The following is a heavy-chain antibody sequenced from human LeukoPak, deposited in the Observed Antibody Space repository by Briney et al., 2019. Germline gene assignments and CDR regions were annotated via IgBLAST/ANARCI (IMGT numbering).Heavy chain of an antibody. D-gene: IGHD2-21*02. V-gene: IGHV3-74*01. J-gene: IGHJ4*02. CDR2: VNSDGSTT. CDR1: GFTFSSYW. CDR3: AKDVGDIVVVTYFDY. Sequence: PGGSLRLSCAASGFTFSSYWMHWVRQAPGKGLVWVSRVNSDGSTTTYADSVKGRFTISRDNAKNTLYLQMNSLRAEDTAVYYCAKDVGDIVVVTYFDYWGQGTLVTVSS.